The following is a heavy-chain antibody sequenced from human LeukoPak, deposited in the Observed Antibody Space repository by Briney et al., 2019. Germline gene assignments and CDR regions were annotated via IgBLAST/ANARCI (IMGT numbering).Heavy chain of an antibody. CDR1: GFTFSSYA. CDR3: ARGPPIVVVPAANRRPYNWFDP. D-gene: IGHD2-2*01. V-gene: IGHV3-33*08. Sequence: PGGSLRLSCAASGFTFSSYAMSWVRQAPGKGLEWMAVIWYDGSKKYYADSVKGRFTISRDDSKNTLYLQMNSLRAEDTAVYYCARGPPIVVVPAANRRPYNWFDPWGQGTLVTVSS. J-gene: IGHJ5*02. CDR2: IWYDGSKK.